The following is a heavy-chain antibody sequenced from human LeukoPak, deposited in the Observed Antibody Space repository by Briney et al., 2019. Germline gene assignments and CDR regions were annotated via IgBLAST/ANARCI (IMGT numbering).Heavy chain of an antibody. Sequence: SVKVSCKASGGTFSSYAISWVRQAPGQGLEWMGGIIPIFGTANYAQKFQGRVTITADESTSTAYMELSSLRSEDTAVYYCAGFLLSTYSSTVTALDYWGQGTLVTVSS. CDR3: AGFLLSTYSSTVTALDY. J-gene: IGHJ4*02. D-gene: IGHD2-2*01. CDR1: GGTFSSYA. V-gene: IGHV1-69*13. CDR2: IIPIFGTA.